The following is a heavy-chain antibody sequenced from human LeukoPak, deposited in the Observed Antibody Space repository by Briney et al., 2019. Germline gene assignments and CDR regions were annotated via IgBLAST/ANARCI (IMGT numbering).Heavy chain of an antibody. D-gene: IGHD3-9*01. J-gene: IGHJ4*01. CDR1: GGSFSGYY. Sequence: SETLSLTCAVYGGSFSGYYWSWIRQPPGKGLEWIGEINHSGSTNYNPSLKSRVTISVDTSKNQFSLKLSSVTAADTAVYYCARETLDWIIDNWGHGALFTVSS. V-gene: IGHV4-34*01. CDR2: INHSGST. CDR3: ARETLDWIIDN.